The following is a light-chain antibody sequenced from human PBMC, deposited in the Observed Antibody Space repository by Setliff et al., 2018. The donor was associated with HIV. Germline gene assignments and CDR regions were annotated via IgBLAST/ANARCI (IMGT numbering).Light chain of an antibody. CDR2: DVI. V-gene: IGLV2-14*03. CDR1: SSDVGAYNF. J-gene: IGLJ1*01. Sequence: QSALTQPASVSGSPGQSVTISCTGTSSDVGAYNFVSWYQQHPGRAPKLMIYDVINRNSGVSIRFSGSKSGNAASLTISGLQAEDEADYYCSSYTTSSQFVFGSGTKSPS. CDR3: SSYTTSSQFV.